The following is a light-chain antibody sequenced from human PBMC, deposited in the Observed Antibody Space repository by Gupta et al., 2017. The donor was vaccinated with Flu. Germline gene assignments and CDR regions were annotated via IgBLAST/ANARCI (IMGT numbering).Light chain of an antibody. CDR3: ALYLAYGICV. CDR2: KTN. J-gene: IGLJ3*02. CDR1: SASVSTTYY. Sequence: HTVVTQEPSFSVSPGGTVPLTCGLSSASVSTTYYPSWYQQTPGQAPRPLIYKTNIRSSGVPDRFSGSILGNKASLTITGAQADDESDYYCALYLAYGICVFGGGTRLTVL. V-gene: IGLV8-61*01.